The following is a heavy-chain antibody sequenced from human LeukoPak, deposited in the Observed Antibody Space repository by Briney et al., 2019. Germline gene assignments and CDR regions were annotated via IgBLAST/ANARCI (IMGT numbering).Heavy chain of an antibody. J-gene: IGHJ4*02. CDR2: IYYSGST. V-gene: IGHV4-39*01. CDR3: ARLKAVAGAFDY. D-gene: IGHD6-19*01. Sequence: SETLSLTCTVSGGSISSSSYYWGWIRQPPGTGLEWIGSIYYSGSTYYNPSLKTRVTISVDTSKNQFSLKLSSVTAADTAVYYCARLKAVAGAFDYWGQGTLVTVSS. CDR1: GGSISSSSYY.